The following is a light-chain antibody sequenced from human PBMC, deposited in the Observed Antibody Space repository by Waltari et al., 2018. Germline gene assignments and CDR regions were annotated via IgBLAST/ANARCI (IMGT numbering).Light chain of an antibody. CDR3: QQYKNWPPSPWT. Sequence: EIVMTQSPATLSVSPGERATLSCRASQSVSSNLAWYQQKPGQAPRLLMYGASTRATGLPARFSGSGSGTEFTLTISSLQSEDFAVYYCQQYKNWPPSPWTFGQGTKVEIK. CDR1: QSVSSN. V-gene: IGKV3-15*01. J-gene: IGKJ1*01. CDR2: GAS.